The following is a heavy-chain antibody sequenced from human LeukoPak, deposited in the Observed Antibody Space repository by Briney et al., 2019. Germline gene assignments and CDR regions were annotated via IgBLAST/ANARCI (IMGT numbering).Heavy chain of an antibody. V-gene: IGHV4-38-2*02. J-gene: IGHJ4*02. Sequence: SETLSLTCTVSGYSISSGYYWGWIRPPPGKGLEWIGSIYHSGSTYYNPSLKSRVTISVDTSKNQFSLKLSSVTAADTAVYYCARGVLYWGQGTLVTVSS. CDR2: IYHSGST. CDR3: ARGVLY. D-gene: IGHD3-10*01. CDR1: GYSISSGYY.